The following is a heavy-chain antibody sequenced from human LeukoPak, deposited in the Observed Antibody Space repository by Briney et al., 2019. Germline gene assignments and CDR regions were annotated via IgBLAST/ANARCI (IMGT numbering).Heavy chain of an antibody. D-gene: IGHD3-9*01. V-gene: IGHV5-51*03. CDR3: ERRPAYYDILTGYYSTGAFDI. Sequence: GESLKISCKGSGYSFTSYWIGWVRQMPGKGLGWMGIIYPGDSDTRYSPSFQGQVTISADKSISTAYLQWSSLKASDTAVYYCERRPAYYDILTGYYSTGAFDICGQGTMVTVSS. J-gene: IGHJ3*02. CDR2: IYPGDSDT. CDR1: GYSFTSYW.